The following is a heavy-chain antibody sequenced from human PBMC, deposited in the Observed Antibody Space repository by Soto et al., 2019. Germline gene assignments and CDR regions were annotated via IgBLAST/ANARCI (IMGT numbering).Heavy chain of an antibody. J-gene: IGHJ4*02. V-gene: IGHV4-39*01. CDR2: FYYSGST. Sequence: PSETLSLTCTVSGGSISSGSYNWGWVRQPPGKGLEWIGSFYYSGSTHYNPSLKSRVTISVDTSKNQFSLQLTSVTAADTAVYYCARGPYSGSYYYWGQGTLVTVS. D-gene: IGHD1-26*01. CDR1: GGSISSGSYN. CDR3: ARGPYSGSYYY.